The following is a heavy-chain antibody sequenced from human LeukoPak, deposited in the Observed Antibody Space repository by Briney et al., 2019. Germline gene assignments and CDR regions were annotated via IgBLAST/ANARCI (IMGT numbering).Heavy chain of an antibody. CDR3: AKSPYGSGTYYFDY. CDR1: GFTFSSYG. V-gene: IGHV3-23*01. Sequence: GGSLRLSCAASGFTFSSYGMSWVRQAPGKGLEWVSVVSVSGGFTYYADSVKGRFTISRDNSKNTLYLQMNSLRAEDTAVYYCAKSPYGSGTYYFDYWGQGTLVTVSS. J-gene: IGHJ4*02. D-gene: IGHD3-10*01. CDR2: VSVSGGFT.